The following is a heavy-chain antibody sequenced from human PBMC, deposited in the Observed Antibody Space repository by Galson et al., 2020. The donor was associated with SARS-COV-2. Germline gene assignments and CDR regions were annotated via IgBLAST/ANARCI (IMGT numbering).Heavy chain of an antibody. CDR3: ARSPHDYGDHYPNDFDS. Sequence: SETLSLTCTFSGGSYWGWIRHPPGQALDWIGSIYYGGNTFYNTSLKSRATVSLDTSRNQFSLKLTSVPAADTAVYYCARSPHDYGDHYPNDFDSWGPGILVAVSS. V-gene: IGHV4-39*07. J-gene: IGHJ4*02. CDR1: GGSY. D-gene: IGHD4-17*01. CDR2: IYYGGNT.